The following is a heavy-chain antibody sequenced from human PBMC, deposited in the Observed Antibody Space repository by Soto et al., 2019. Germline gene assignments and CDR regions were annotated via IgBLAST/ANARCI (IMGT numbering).Heavy chain of an antibody. CDR2: ISAYNGNT. CDR3: ARDRYYYGSGSYYPDY. J-gene: IGHJ4*02. Sequence: QVQLVQSGAEVKKPGASVKVSCKASGYTFTSYGISWVRQAPGQGLEWMGWISAYNGNTNYAQKLQGRVTMTTGTSTSTACRELRSLRSDDTAVYYCARDRYYYGSGSYYPDYWCQGTLVTVFS. CDR1: GYTFTSYG. V-gene: IGHV1-18*01. D-gene: IGHD3-10*01.